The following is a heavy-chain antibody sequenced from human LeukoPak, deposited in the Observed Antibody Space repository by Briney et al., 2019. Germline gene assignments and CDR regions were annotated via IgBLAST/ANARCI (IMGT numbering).Heavy chain of an antibody. CDR1: GYTFTSYG. V-gene: IGHV1-18*01. CDR3: ARDGYCSSTSCYRVGLYYYGMDV. CDR2: ISAYNGNT. Sequence: ASVKVSCKASGYTFTSYGISWMRQAPGQGLVRMGWISAYNGNTNHAQKLQGRVTMTTDTSTSTAYMELRSLRSDDTAVYYCARDGYCSSTSCYRVGLYYYGMDVWGQGTTVTVSS. J-gene: IGHJ6*02. D-gene: IGHD2-2*01.